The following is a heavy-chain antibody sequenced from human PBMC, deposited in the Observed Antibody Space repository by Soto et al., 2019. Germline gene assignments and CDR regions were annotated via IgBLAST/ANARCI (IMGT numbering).Heavy chain of an antibody. CDR3: ATRPSMITVGGVIRTYCFGMDV. CDR1: GGSLSSSSYY. D-gene: IGHD3-16*01. Sequence: PSETLSLTCTVSGGSLSSSSYYWGWIRQPPGKGLEWIGSIYYSGSTYYNPSLKSRVTISVDTSKNQFSLKLSSVTAADTAVYCCATRPSMITVGGVIRTYCFGMDVWGQGTTVNVSS. J-gene: IGHJ6*02. V-gene: IGHV4-39*01. CDR2: IYYSGST.